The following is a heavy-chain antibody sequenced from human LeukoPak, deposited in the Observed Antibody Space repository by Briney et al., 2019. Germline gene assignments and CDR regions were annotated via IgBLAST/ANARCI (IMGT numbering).Heavy chain of an antibody. CDR3: ARVLGVAGTYDS. D-gene: IGHD6-19*01. CDR2: ISYDGSNK. V-gene: IGHV3-30-3*01. J-gene: IGHJ4*02. CDR1: GFTFSSYA. Sequence: GGSLRLSCAASGFTFSSYAMHWVRQAPGKGLEWVAVISYDGSNKYYADSVKGRFTISRDNSKNTLYLQMNSLRAEDTAIYYCARVLGVAGTYDSWGQGTLVTVSS.